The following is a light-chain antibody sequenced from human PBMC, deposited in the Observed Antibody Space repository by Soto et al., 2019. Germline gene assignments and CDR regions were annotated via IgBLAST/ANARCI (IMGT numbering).Light chain of an antibody. CDR1: THISSNY. CDR2: AAS. CDR3: QQYDSPPKT. Sequence: SVLSQPPGTLSLSPGEIATLSCRPTTHISSNYLDWYQQKAGQAPKLLIYAASSRASGVPERFSGSGSGTDFTLTISRLQPEDFAVYYCQQYDSPPKTFGQGTKVDIK. V-gene: IGKV3-20*01. J-gene: IGKJ1*01.